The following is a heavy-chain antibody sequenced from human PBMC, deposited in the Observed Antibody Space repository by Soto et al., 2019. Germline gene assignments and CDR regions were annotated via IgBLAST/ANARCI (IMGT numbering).Heavy chain of an antibody. Sequence: EVKLLDSGGGLVQPGGSLRLSCAASGFTFSSYAMSWVRQAPGKGLEWVSSITGGGENTHYADSVKGRFTISRDNSKNTLSLQMNRLRVEDTAVYHCAKGRIAVAAPYNWFDPWGQGTLVTVSS. CDR3: AKGRIAVAAPYNWFDP. V-gene: IGHV3-23*01. J-gene: IGHJ5*02. CDR2: ITGGGENT. D-gene: IGHD6-19*01. CDR1: GFTFSSYA.